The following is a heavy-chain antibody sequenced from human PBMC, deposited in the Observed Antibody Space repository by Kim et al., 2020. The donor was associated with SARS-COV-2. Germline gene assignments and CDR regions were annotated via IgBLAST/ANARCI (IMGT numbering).Heavy chain of an antibody. J-gene: IGHJ4*02. CDR1: GFTFSSYA. CDR3: AKRGGIYYYDSSGYHYFDY. D-gene: IGHD3-22*01. Sequence: GGSLRLSCAASGFTFSSYAMSWVRQAPGKGLEWVSAISGSGGSTYYADSVKGRFTISRDNSKNTLYLQMNSLRAEDTAVYYCAKRGGIYYYDSSGYHYFDYWGQGTLVTVSS. V-gene: IGHV3-23*01. CDR2: ISGSGGST.